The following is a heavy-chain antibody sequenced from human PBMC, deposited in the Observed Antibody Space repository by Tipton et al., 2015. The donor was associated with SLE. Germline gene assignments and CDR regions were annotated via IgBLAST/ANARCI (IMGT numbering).Heavy chain of an antibody. CDR3: VKDFRDDCINPSFDY. J-gene: IGHJ4*02. D-gene: IGHD4-11*01. CDR2: ISWNSGTI. CDR1: GFTFDDYA. V-gene: IGHV3-9*03. Sequence: VQLVQSGGGLVQPGRSLRLSCAASGFTFDDYAMHWVRQAPGKGLEWVSGISWNSGTIAYADSVKGRFTISRDNASNSLYLQMHRLRAQDMALYYCVKDFRDDCINPSFDYWGQGTLVTVSS.